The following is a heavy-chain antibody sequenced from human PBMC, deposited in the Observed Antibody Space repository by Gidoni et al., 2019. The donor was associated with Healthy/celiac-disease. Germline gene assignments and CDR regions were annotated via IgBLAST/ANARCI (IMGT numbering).Heavy chain of an antibody. CDR2: ISSSSSYT. CDR3: ARELVITFGGVIARRAFDI. D-gene: IGHD3-16*02. J-gene: IGHJ3*02. Sequence: QVQLVESGGCLVKPGGSLRPSCAASGFIFSDYYITWIRHAPGKGLAWVSYISSSSSYTNYADSVKGRFTISRDNAKNSLYLQMNSLRAEDTAVYYCARELVITFGGVIARRAFDIWGQGTMVTVSS. CDR1: GFIFSDYY. V-gene: IGHV3-11*06.